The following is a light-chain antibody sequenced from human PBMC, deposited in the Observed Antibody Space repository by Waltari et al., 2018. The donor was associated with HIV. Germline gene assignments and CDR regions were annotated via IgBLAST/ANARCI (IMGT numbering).Light chain of an antibody. CDR3: AAWDDSLKGGA. Sequence: QSVLAQPPSASGTPGQRVTISCSGSTPNIGGNTVSWYQQLPGTAPKLLIYSNNERPSGVPDRLSGSTSGTPASLVISGLQSEDEADYYCAAWDDSLKGGAFGTGTKVTVL. V-gene: IGLV1-44*01. J-gene: IGLJ1*01. CDR2: SNN. CDR1: TPNIGGNT.